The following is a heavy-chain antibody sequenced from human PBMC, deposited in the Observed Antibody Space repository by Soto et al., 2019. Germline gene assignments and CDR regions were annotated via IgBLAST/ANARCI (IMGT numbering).Heavy chain of an antibody. V-gene: IGHV1-46*01. CDR1: GYTFTSYY. Sequence: ASVNVSCKASGYTFTSYYIHWVRQAPGQGLECMGIINPSCGSTSYAQKFQGRVTMTRDTSTSTVYMELSSLRSEDTAVYYCARGSRHSSSWPDAFDIWGQGTMVTVSS. CDR3: ARGSRHSSSWPDAFDI. CDR2: INPSCGST. J-gene: IGHJ3*02. D-gene: IGHD6-13*01.